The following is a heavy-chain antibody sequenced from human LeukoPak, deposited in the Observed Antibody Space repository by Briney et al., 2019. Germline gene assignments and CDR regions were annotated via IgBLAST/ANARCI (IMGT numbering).Heavy chain of an antibody. CDR2: ISSSSSTI. D-gene: IGHD6-13*01. CDR1: GFTFSSYS. J-gene: IGHJ6*02. CDR3: ARHSSSWYEGYYYYYYGMDV. Sequence: GGSLRPSCAASGFTFSSYSMNWVRQAPGKGLEWVSYISSSSSTIYYADSVKGRFTISRDNAKNSLYLQMNSLRDEDTAVYYCARHSSSWYEGYYYYYYGMDVWGQGTTVTVSS. V-gene: IGHV3-48*02.